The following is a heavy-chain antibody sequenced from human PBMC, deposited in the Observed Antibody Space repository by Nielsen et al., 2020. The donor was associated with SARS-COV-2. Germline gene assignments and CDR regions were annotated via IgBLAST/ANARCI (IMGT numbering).Heavy chain of an antibody. J-gene: IGHJ5*02. Sequence: ASVKVSCKASGYTFTGYYMHWVRQAPGQGLEWMGWINPNSGGTNYAQKFQGWVTMTRDTSISTAYMELSRLRSDDTAVYYCARDRVEFRWFDGNTFSSLRTWGQGTLVTVSS. D-gene: IGHD3-9*01. CDR1: GYTFTGYY. V-gene: IGHV1-2*04. CDR2: INPNSGGT. CDR3: ARDRVEFRWFDGNTFSSLRT.